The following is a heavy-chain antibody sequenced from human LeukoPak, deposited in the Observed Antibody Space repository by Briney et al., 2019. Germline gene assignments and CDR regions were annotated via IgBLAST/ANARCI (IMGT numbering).Heavy chain of an antibody. D-gene: IGHD6-13*01. CDR3: ARVSAAGTRFLDL. J-gene: IGHJ2*01. Sequence: GGSLRLSCAASGFSFSSYWMSWVRQAPGKGLEWVANIKQDGSAQNYVDSVKGRLTTSRDNAKNSLFLQMNSLRVEDTALYYCARVSAAGTRFLDLWGRGTLVLVSA. V-gene: IGHV3-7*01. CDR2: IKQDGSAQ. CDR1: GFSFSSYW.